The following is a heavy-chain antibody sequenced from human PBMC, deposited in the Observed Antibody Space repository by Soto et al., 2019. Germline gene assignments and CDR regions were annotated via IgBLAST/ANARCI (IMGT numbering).Heavy chain of an antibody. CDR3: ASGRGVRGSIIPPYYSYGLDV. CDR2: LNHSGDT. J-gene: IGHJ6*04. V-gene: IGHV4-34*01. CDR1: GGSLSGNY. D-gene: IGHD3-10*01. Sequence: SETLSLTCAVYGGSLSGNYRSWIRQPPGRELEWIAELNHSGDTNYNPSLKSRVTISVDTSKNRFSLKLNSVTAADTAVYYWASGRGVRGSIIPPYYSYGLDVWGKGTTVTVSS.